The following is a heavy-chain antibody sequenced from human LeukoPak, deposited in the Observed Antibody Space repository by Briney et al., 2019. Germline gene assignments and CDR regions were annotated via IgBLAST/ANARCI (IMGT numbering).Heavy chain of an antibody. V-gene: IGHV1-2*02. CDR1: GYSSSDNY. CDR2: ISPKSGDT. D-gene: IGHD3-22*01. Sequence: ASVKVSCKASGYSSSDNYVHWVRQAPGQGLEYMGWISPKSGDTNFSQRFKGRLTMTSDTSINTVYMEMRKLKSDDTAVYFCARGKDDSTGHYDAFDIWGHGTMVAVSS. J-gene: IGHJ3*02. CDR3: ARGKDDSTGHYDAFDI.